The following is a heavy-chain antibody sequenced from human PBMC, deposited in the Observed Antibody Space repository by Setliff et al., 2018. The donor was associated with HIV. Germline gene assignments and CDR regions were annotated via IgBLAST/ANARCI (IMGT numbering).Heavy chain of an antibody. CDR1: GGTFSMYA. J-gene: IGHJ3*02. Sequence: SVKVSCKASGGTFSMYAISWVRQAPGQGLEWMGGIVPIIGITNYAQKFQGRVTMTEDTSTYTAYMELRSLRSDDTAVYYCAREYYDFWSGYSDAFHIWGQGTMVTVSS. CDR2: IVPIIGIT. V-gene: IGHV1-69*10. CDR3: AREYYDFWSGYSDAFHI. D-gene: IGHD3-3*01.